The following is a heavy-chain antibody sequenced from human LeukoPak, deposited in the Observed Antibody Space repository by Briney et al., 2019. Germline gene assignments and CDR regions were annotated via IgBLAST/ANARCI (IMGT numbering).Heavy chain of an antibody. D-gene: IGHD3-10*01. CDR1: GFTFSSYD. CDR3: ARARGIQGSGSYRGAFDI. V-gene: IGHV3-13*01. CDR2: IGTAGDT. Sequence: GGSLRLSCAASGFTFSSYDMHWVRQDTGKGLEWVSAIGTAGDTYYPGSVKGRFTISRENAKNSLYLQMNSLRAGDTAVYYCARARGIQGSGSYRGAFDIWGQGTMVTVSS. J-gene: IGHJ3*02.